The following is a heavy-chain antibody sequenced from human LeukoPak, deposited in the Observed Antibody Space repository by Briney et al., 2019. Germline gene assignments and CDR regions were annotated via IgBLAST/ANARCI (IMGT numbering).Heavy chain of an antibody. CDR1: GGSMYSSTYY. V-gene: IGHV4-39*01. Sequence: RPSETLSLTCSVSGGSMYSSTYYWGWIRQPPGKGLEWIGSIYYSGSTYYNPSLKSRVTISVDTSENQFSLKLSSVTAADTAVYYCARQDTQLAMYYFDYWGQGTLVTVSS. CDR2: IYYSGST. J-gene: IGHJ4*02. D-gene: IGHD6-13*01. CDR3: ARQDTQLAMYYFDY.